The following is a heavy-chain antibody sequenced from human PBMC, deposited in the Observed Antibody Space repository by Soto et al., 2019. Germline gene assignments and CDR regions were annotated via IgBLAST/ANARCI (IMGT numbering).Heavy chain of an antibody. V-gene: IGHV4-34*01. D-gene: IGHD2-21*02. Sequence: SETLSLTCAVYGGSFSGYYWSWIRQPPGKGLEWIGEINHSGSTNYNPSLKSRVTISVDTSKNQFSLKLSSVTAADTAVYYCAIYCGGDCYFNYYYYGMDVWGQGTTVTVSS. CDR1: GGSFSGYY. CDR2: INHSGST. J-gene: IGHJ6*02. CDR3: AIYCGGDCYFNYYYYGMDV.